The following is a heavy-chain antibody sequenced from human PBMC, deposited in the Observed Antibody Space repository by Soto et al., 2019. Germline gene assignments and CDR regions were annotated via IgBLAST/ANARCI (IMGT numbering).Heavy chain of an antibody. V-gene: IGHV4-4*02. CDR3: AIRSYYDPSHFDP. CDR2: IYHSGST. Sequence: QVQLQESGPVLVKPSGTLSLTCAVSGGSISTTNWWTWVRQPPGKGLEWIGEIYHSGSTHYNPSLKRLVTLSVDNSTTESSLKASAVTAEYTDVYYCAIRSYYDPSHFDPWGQGTLVTVSS. D-gene: IGHD3-22*01. CDR1: GGSISTTNW. J-gene: IGHJ5*02.